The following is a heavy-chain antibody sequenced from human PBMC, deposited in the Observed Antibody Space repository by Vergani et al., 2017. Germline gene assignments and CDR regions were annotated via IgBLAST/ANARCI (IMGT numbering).Heavy chain of an antibody. D-gene: IGHD2-2*01. J-gene: IGHJ4*02. CDR2: IYWNDDK. V-gene: IGHV2-5*01. Sequence: QITLKESGPTLVKPTQTLTLTCTFSGFSLSTSGVGVGWIRQPPGKALEWLALIYWNDDKRYSPSLKSRLTITKDTSKNQVVLTMTNMDPLDTATYYCAHRRGVVPAAYFDYWGQGTLVTVSS. CDR3: AHRRGVVPAAYFDY. CDR1: GFSLSTSGVG.